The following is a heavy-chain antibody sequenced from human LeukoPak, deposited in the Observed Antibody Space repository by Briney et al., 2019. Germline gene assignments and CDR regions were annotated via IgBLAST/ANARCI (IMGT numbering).Heavy chain of an antibody. J-gene: IGHJ6*04. D-gene: IGHD3-10*01. Sequence: KPSGTLSLTCAVYGGSFSGYYWSWIRQPPGKGLEWIGEINHSGSTNYNPFLKSRVTISVDTSRNQFSLKLSSVTAADTAVYYCARGVLWFGELPAPRMDVWGKGTTVTVSS. CDR3: ARGVLWFGELPAPRMDV. V-gene: IGHV4-34*01. CDR1: GGSFSGYY. CDR2: INHSGST.